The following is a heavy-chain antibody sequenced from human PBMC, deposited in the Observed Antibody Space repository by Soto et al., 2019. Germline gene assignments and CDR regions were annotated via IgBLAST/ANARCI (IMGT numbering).Heavy chain of an antibody. Sequence: PSETLSLTCTVSGGSISSGGYYWSWIRQHPGKGLEWIGYIYYSGSTYYNPSLKSRVTISVDTSKNQFSLKLSSVTAADTALYYCASYYYGSGSYYTENWFDPWGQGTLVTVSS. CDR3: ASYYYGSGSYYTENWFDP. CDR2: IYYSGST. V-gene: IGHV4-31*03. D-gene: IGHD3-10*01. J-gene: IGHJ5*02. CDR1: GGSISSGGYY.